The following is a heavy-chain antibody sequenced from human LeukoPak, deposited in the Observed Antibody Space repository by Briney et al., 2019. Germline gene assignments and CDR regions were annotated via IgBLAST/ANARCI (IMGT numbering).Heavy chain of an antibody. Sequence: GGSLRLSCAASEFSVGSNYMTWVRQAPGKGLEWVSLIYSGGSTYYADSVKGRFTISRDNSKNTLYLQMNSLRAEDTAVYYCARVYYSSSYDYWYFDLWGRGTLVTVSS. V-gene: IGHV3-66*01. CDR1: EFSVGSNY. D-gene: IGHD6-13*01. CDR3: ARVYYSSSYDYWYFDL. J-gene: IGHJ2*01. CDR2: IYSGGST.